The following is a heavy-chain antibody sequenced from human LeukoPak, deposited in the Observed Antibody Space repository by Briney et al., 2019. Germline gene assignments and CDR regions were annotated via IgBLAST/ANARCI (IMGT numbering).Heavy chain of an antibody. CDR2: ISAGGGRT. Sequence: GGSLSLSCAASGFTFSGYAMTWVRQAAGRGLEWVSFISAGGGRTDYADSVRGRLTISRDNSKDTLYLQMNSLRVEDTAIYYCAKKGAAGAFDIWGHGTMVSVSS. CDR3: AKKGAAGAFDI. CDR1: GFTFSGYA. D-gene: IGHD6-25*01. J-gene: IGHJ3*02. V-gene: IGHV3-23*01.